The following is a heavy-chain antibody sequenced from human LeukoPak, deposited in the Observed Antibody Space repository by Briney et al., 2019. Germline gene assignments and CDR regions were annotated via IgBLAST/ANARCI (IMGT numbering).Heavy chain of an antibody. D-gene: IGHD2-15*01. CDR2: IRYDGSNR. V-gene: IGHV3-30*02. J-gene: IGHJ4*02. Sequence: GGSLRLSCAASGFTFSSYGMHWVRQAPGKGLEWVAFIRYDGSNRYYADSVKGRFTISRDNSKNTLYLQMNSLRAEDTAVYYCAKGGYCSGSSCYSFDYWGQGTLVTVSP. CDR3: AKGGYCSGSSCYSFDY. CDR1: GFTFSSYG.